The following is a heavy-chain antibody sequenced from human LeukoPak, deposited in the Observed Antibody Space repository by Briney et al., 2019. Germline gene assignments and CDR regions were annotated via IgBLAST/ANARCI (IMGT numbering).Heavy chain of an antibody. Sequence: GGSLRLSCAASGFTFISYWLTWVRQAPGKGLEWVANIKQDGSEKYYVGSLKGRFTISRDNAKNSLYLQMNSLRAEDTAVYYCARVGSYEFDYWGQGTLVTVSS. J-gene: IGHJ4*02. CDR1: GFTFISYW. V-gene: IGHV3-7*01. D-gene: IGHD1-26*01. CDR3: ARVGSYEFDY. CDR2: IKQDGSEK.